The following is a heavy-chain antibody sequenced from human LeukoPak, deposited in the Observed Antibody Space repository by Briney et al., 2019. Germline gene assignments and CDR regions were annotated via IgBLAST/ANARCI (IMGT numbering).Heavy chain of an antibody. J-gene: IGHJ4*02. CDR1: GGSLSSSNYY. Sequence: SETLSLTCTVSGGSLSSSNYYWGWIRQPPGKGLEWIATIYYSGTTYYNPSVKSRVTVFIDTSKNQFSLKLSSVTAADTAVYYCARRGPSGRSLDYWGQGTLVTVSS. CDR3: ARRGPSGRSLDY. D-gene: IGHD1-26*01. V-gene: IGHV4-39*01. CDR2: IYYSGTT.